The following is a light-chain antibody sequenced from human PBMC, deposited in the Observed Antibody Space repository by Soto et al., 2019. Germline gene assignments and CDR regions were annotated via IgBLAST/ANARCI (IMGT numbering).Light chain of an antibody. J-gene: IGKJ5*01. V-gene: IGKV3-11*01. CDR1: LIFIVY. CDR2: DAS. CDR3: HQRQYWPPIT. Sequence: VVLTQSPATLSLSPGERATLSCRTSLIFIVYLDWYQQKPGQAPRLLISDASNRATGIPARFSGSGSGTDFTLTISSLEPEDFAVYYCHQRQYWPPITFGQGTRLEI.